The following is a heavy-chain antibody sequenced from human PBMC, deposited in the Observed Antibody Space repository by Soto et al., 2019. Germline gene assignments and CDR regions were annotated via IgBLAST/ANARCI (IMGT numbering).Heavy chain of an antibody. CDR3: AKDIDSSGYYSNWFDP. Sequence: AGGSLRLSCAASGFTFSSYGMHWVRQAPGKGLERVAVISYDGSNKYYADSVKGRFTISRDNSKNTLYLQMNSLRAEDTAVYYCAKDIDSSGYYSNWFDPWGQGTLVTVSS. J-gene: IGHJ5*02. CDR2: ISYDGSNK. V-gene: IGHV3-30*18. CDR1: GFTFSSYG. D-gene: IGHD3-22*01.